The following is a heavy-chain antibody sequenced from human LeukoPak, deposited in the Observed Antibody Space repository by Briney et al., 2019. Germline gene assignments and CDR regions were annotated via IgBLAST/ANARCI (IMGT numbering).Heavy chain of an antibody. CDR3: ARGGEMATYYYYYYMDV. V-gene: IGHV1-18*01. CDR1: GYTFTSYG. J-gene: IGHJ6*03. Sequence: ASVKVSCKASGYTFTSYGISWVRQAPGQGLEWMGWISAYNGNTNYAQKFQGRVTMTRDTSISTAYMELSRLRSDDTAVYYCARGGEMATYYYYYYMDVWGKGTTVTVSS. CDR2: ISAYNGNT. D-gene: IGHD5-24*01.